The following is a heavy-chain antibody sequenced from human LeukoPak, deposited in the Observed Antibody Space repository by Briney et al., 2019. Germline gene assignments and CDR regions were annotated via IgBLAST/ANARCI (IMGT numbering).Heavy chain of an antibody. CDR3: AKDGQQLVRGVFDY. CDR2: ISSSSSYI. V-gene: IGHV3-21*04. J-gene: IGHJ4*02. D-gene: IGHD6-13*01. Sequence: GGSLRLSCAASGFTFSSYSMNWVRQAPGKGLEWVSSISSSSSYIYYVDSVKGRFTISRDNTKNTLYLQMNSLRAEDTAVYYCAKDGQQLVRGVFDYWGQGTLVTVSS. CDR1: GFTFSSYS.